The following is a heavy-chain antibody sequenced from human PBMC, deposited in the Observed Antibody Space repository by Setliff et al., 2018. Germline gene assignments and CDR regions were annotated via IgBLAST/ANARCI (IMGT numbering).Heavy chain of an antibody. J-gene: IGHJ6*03. D-gene: IGHD3-22*01. Sequence: ASVKVSCKASGYFFTGYGISWVRQTPGQGPEWMGWISPYNGDTSYSQRFQDRITLTTDTPANTAYMELRSLRFDDTAVYSCARDQSSVKRTLTDYYYMDVWGNGTTVTVSS. CDR1: GYFFTGYG. CDR3: ARDQSSVKRTLTDYYYMDV. V-gene: IGHV1-18*01. CDR2: ISPYNGDT.